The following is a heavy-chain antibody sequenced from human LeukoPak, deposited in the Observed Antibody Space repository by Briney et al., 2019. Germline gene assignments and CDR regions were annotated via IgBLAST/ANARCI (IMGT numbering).Heavy chain of an antibody. V-gene: IGHV4-39*07. J-gene: IGHJ2*01. CDR1: GGSISSSSYY. Sequence: PSETLSLTCTVSGGSISSSSYYWDWIRQPPGKGLEWIGSIYYSGSTYYNPSLKSRVTISVDTSKNQFSLKLSSVTAADTAVYYCARQYIDILTGYHRGELYWYFDLWGRGTLVTVSS. D-gene: IGHD3-9*01. CDR2: IYYSGST. CDR3: ARQYIDILTGYHRGELYWYFDL.